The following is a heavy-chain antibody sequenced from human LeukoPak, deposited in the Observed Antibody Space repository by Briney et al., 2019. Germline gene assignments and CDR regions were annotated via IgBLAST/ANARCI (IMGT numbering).Heavy chain of an antibody. CDR3: AREDY. CDR2: MSFDGSNK. V-gene: IGHV3-30-3*01. J-gene: IGHJ4*02. CDR1: GFTFGSYA. Sequence: GRSLRLSCAASGFTFGSYAMYWVRQPPGKGLEWVAVMSFDGSNKYYADSVKGRFTISRDNSKNILYLQMDSLRPEDTAVYYCAREDYWGQGTLVTVSS.